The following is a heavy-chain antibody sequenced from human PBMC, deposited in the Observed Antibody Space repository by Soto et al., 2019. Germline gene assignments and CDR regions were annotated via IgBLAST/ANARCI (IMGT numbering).Heavy chain of an antibody. J-gene: IGHJ4*02. CDR1: GGSFSGYY. D-gene: IGHD1-20*01. V-gene: IGHV4-34*01. CDR3: ASLANGITGTNDY. Sequence: TLSLTCAVYGGSFSGYYWSWIRQPPGKGLEWIGEINHSGSTNYNPSLKSRVTISVDTSKNQFSLKLSSVTAAGTAVYYCASLANGITGTNDYWGQGTLVTVSS. CDR2: INHSGST.